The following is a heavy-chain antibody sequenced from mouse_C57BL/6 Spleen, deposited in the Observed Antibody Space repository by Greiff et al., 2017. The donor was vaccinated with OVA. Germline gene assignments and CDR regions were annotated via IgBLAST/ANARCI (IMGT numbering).Heavy chain of an antibody. J-gene: IGHJ1*03. Sequence: EVMLVESGGGLVKPGGSLKLSCAASGFTFSDYGMHWVRQAPEKGLEWVAYISSGSSTIYYADTVKGRFTISRDNAKNTLFLQMTSLRSEDTAMYYGARGGYYTNYGGYFDVWGTGTTVTVSS. D-gene: IGHD2-5*01. CDR1: GFTFSDYG. V-gene: IGHV5-17*01. CDR3: ARGGYYTNYGGYFDV. CDR2: ISSGSSTI.